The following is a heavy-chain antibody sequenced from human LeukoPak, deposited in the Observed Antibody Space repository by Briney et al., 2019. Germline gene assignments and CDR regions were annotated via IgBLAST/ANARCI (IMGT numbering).Heavy chain of an antibody. CDR1: GGSISSYY. CDR3: ARVTRVDSSGWYRGIFDY. V-gene: IGHV4-59*01. J-gene: IGHJ4*02. D-gene: IGHD6-19*01. CDR2: IYYSGST. Sequence: PSETLSLTCTVSGGSISSYYWSWIRQPPGKGLEWIGYIYYSGSTNYNPSLKSRVTISVDTSKNQFSLKLSSVTAADTAVYYCARVTRVDSSGWYRGIFDYWGQGTLVTVSS.